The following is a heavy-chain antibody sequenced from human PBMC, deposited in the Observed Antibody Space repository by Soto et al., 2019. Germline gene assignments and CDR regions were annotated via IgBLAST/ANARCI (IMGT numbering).Heavy chain of an antibody. CDR2: ISYDGTNK. Sequence: PGGSLRLSCAASGFTFSTYAMHWVRQAPGKGLEWVAVISYDGTNKYYADSVRGRFTISRDNSKNTLFLQMNSLRAEDTAVYYCAKDGGGYNYGYVMLDKYYYGVDVWGQGTTVTIS. V-gene: IGHV3-30-3*01. D-gene: IGHD5-18*01. J-gene: IGHJ6*02. CDR1: GFTFSTYA. CDR3: AKDGGGYNYGYVMLDKYYYGVDV.